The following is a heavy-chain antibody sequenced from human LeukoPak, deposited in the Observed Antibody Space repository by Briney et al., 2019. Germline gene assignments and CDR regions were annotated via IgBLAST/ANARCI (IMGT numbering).Heavy chain of an antibody. CDR1: GFTFSSYA. D-gene: IGHD3-22*01. J-gene: IGHJ4*02. CDR3: AKYGYYDSSGHDY. V-gene: IGHV3-30-3*02. Sequence: GGSLRLSCAASGFTFSSYAMHWVRQAPGKGLEWVAVISYDGSNKYYADSVKGRFTISRDNSKNTLYLQMNSLRADDTAVYYCAKYGYYDSSGHDYWGQGTLVTVSS. CDR2: ISYDGSNK.